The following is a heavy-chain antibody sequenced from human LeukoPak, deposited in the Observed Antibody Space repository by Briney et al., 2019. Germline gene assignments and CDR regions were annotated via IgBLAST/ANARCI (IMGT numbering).Heavy chain of an antibody. D-gene: IGHD6-13*01. CDR2: MNPNSGNT. CDR1: GYTFTSYD. Sequence: GASVKVSCKASGYTFTSYDINWVRQATGQGLEWMGWMNPNSGNTGYAQKFQGRVTMTRNTSISTAYMELSSLRSEDKAVYYCARVPVIAAAGGDYYGMDVWGQGTTVTVSS. J-gene: IGHJ6*02. V-gene: IGHV1-8*01. CDR3: ARVPVIAAAGGDYYGMDV.